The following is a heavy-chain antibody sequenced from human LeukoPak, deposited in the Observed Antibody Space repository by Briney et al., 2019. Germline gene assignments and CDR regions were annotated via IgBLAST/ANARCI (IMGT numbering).Heavy chain of an antibody. D-gene: IGHD1-26*01. Sequence: ASVKVSCKTSGYTFTSYYIHWVRQAPGQGLEWMGWISAYNGNTNYAQKFQGRVTITADESTSTAYMELSSLRSEDTAVYYCARVRELLLYDYWGQGTLDTVSS. CDR1: GYTFTSYY. CDR2: ISAYNGNT. V-gene: IGHV1-18*04. J-gene: IGHJ4*02. CDR3: ARVRELLLYDY.